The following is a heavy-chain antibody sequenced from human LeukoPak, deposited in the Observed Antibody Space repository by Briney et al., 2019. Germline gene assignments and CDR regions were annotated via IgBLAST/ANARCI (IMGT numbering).Heavy chain of an antibody. Sequence: SETLSLTCTVSGGSISSYYWSWIRQPPGKGLEWIGYIYYSGSTNYNPSLKSRVTISVDTSKNQFSLKLSSVTTTDTAVYYCARGQYCSGGSCSPYFQHWGQGTLVTVSS. CDR2: IYYSGST. CDR3: ARGQYCSGGSCSPYFQH. CDR1: GGSISSYY. D-gene: IGHD2-15*01. J-gene: IGHJ1*01. V-gene: IGHV4-59*01.